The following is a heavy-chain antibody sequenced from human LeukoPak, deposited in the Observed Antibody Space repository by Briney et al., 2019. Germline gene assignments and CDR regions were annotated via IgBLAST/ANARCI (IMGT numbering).Heavy chain of an antibody. CDR1: GGTFSSYA. V-gene: IGHV1-69*13. Sequence: ASVKVSCKASGGTFSSYAISWVRQAPGQGLEWMGGIIPIFGTANYAQKFQGRVTITADESTSTAYMELSSLRSEGSAVYYWARGSSRGYAFDIWGQGTMVTVSS. CDR3: ARGSSRGYAFDI. D-gene: IGHD6-13*01. J-gene: IGHJ3*02. CDR2: IIPIFGTA.